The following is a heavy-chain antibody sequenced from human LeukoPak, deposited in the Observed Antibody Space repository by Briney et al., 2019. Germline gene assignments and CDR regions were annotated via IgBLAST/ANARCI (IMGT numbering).Heavy chain of an antibody. CDR1: GDSISSDY. D-gene: IGHD3-22*01. CDR3: ARARGARITMIVVVDYFDY. V-gene: IGHV4-59*01. J-gene: IGHJ4*02. CDR2: TYYTGST. Sequence: SETLSLTCTVSGDSISSDYWSWIRQPPGKGLEWIGYTYYTGSTNYNPSLKSRVTISVDTSKNQFSLKLSSVTAADTAVYYCARARGARITMIVVVDYFDYWGQGTLVTVSS.